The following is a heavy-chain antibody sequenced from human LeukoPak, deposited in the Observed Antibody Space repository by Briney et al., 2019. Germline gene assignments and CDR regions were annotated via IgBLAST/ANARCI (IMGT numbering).Heavy chain of an antibody. V-gene: IGHV4-38-2*02. CDR3: ARNRYYYGSGNYGVPNWFDP. CDR2: IYYSGST. CDR1: GYSISSSYY. D-gene: IGHD3-10*01. Sequence: ASETLSLTCTVSGYSISSSYYWGWIRQPPGKGLKWIGSIYYSGSTYYNPSLKSRVTISIDTSKNQFSLKLNSVTAADTAVYYCARNRYYYGSGNYGVPNWFDPWGQGTLVTVSS. J-gene: IGHJ5*02.